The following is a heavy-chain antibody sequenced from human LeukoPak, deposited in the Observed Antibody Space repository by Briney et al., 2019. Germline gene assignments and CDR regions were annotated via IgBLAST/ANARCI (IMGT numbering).Heavy chain of an antibody. V-gene: IGHV3-66*01. CDR1: GFTFSNFA. D-gene: IGHD1-14*01. CDR3: ARDPETAGPH. CDR2: IYSGGST. J-gene: IGHJ1*01. Sequence: PGGSLRLSCAASGFTFSNFAVSWVRQAPGKGLEWVSVIYSGGSTYYADSVKGRFTISRDNSKNTLYLQMNSLRAEDTAVYYCARDPETAGPHWDQSTLVTVSS.